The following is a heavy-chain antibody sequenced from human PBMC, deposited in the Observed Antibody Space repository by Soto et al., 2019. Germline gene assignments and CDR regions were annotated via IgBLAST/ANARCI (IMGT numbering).Heavy chain of an antibody. J-gene: IGHJ4*02. Sequence: QVKLVQSGAEVKKPVSSVKVSCKASGGTFSSYAISWVRQAPGQGLAWMGGIIPIFGTANYAQKFQGRVTITADEATRTAYMELSSLRSEDTAVYYWASETRVGWVVDATLPFDYWCQGTLVTVSS. CDR2: IIPIFGTA. D-gene: IGHD2-15*01. CDR3: ASETRVGWVVDATLPFDY. CDR1: GGTFSSYA. V-gene: IGHV1-69*01.